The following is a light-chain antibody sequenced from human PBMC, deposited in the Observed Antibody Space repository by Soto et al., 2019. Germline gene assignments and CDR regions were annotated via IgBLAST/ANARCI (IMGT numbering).Light chain of an antibody. Sequence: DIVMTQTPLSLSVTPRQSASISCKSSQRLLHRDGKTYLYWYLQKAGQPPQLLMYEVSNRFSGVPDRFSGSGSGTDFTLKISRVEAEDVGFYYCMQSLQLPLTFGGGTKVEIK. CDR3: MQSLQLPLT. CDR2: EVS. J-gene: IGKJ4*01. CDR1: QRLLHRDGKTY. V-gene: IGKV2D-29*01.